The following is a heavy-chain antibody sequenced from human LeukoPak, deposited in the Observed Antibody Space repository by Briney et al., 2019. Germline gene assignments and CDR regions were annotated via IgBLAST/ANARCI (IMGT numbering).Heavy chain of an antibody. Sequence: PGGSLRLSCAAPGFTFSSYAMSWVRQAPGKGLEWVSAISGSGGSTYYADSVKGRFTISRDNSKNTLYLQMNSLRAEDTAVYYCAKGTRVSSYPFDYWGQGTLVTVSS. J-gene: IGHJ4*02. V-gene: IGHV3-23*01. CDR2: ISGSGGST. CDR3: AKGTRVSSYPFDY. CDR1: GFTFSSYA. D-gene: IGHD1-26*01.